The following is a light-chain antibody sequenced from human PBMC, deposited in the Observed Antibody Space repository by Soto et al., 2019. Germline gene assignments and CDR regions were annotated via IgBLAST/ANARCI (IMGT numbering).Light chain of an antibody. CDR2: GVT. CDR1: SSDVGAYNY. CDR3: FSHRGGDSHV. Sequence: QSALTQPASVSGSPGQSITISCTGTSSDVGAYNYVSWYQQYPGKAPKLMIYGVTNRPSGVSNGFSGSKTGNTASLTISGLQAEDEADYYCFSHRGGDSHVFGTGTKVTV. V-gene: IGLV2-14*01. J-gene: IGLJ1*01.